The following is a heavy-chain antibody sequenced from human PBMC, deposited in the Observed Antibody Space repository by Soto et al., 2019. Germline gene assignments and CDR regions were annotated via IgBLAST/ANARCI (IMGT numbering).Heavy chain of an antibody. CDR2: IIPIFGTA. Sequence: ASVKVSCKASGYTFTSYGISWVRQAPGQGLEWMGGIIPIFGTANYAQKFQGRVTITADESTSTAYMELSSLRSEDTAVYYCARDPGAGSIAAAGTYFDYWGQGTLVTVSS. D-gene: IGHD6-13*01. CDR3: ARDPGAGSIAAAGTYFDY. V-gene: IGHV1-69*13. J-gene: IGHJ4*02. CDR1: GYTFTSYG.